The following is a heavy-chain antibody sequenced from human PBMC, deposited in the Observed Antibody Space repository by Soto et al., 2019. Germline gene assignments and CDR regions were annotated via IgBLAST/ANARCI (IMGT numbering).Heavy chain of an antibody. CDR2: ISSSSSYI. V-gene: IGHV3-21*04. CDR3: AKDGGGKAGTSTFDY. J-gene: IGHJ4*02. Sequence: EVQLVESGGGLVKPGGSLRLSCAASGFTFSSYSMNWVRQAPGKGLEWVSSISSSSSYIYYADSVKGRFTISRDNSKNTLYLQMNSLRAEDTAVYYCAKDGGGKAGTSTFDYWGQGTLVTVSS. D-gene: IGHD6-19*01. CDR1: GFTFSSYS.